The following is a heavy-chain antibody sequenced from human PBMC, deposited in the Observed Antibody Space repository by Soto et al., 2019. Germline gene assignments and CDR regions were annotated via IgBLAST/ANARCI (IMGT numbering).Heavy chain of an antibody. CDR3: ARSRVSYYYYGMDV. CDR2: IYPGDSDT. CDR1: GYRFSSYW. Sequence: PGESLKISCQTSGYRFSSYWIVWVRQMPGKGLEWMGIIYPGDSDTRYSPSFQGQVTISADKSISTAYLQWSSLKASDTAMYYCARSRVSYYYYGMDVWGQGTTVTVSS. D-gene: IGHD6-13*01. V-gene: IGHV5-51*01. J-gene: IGHJ6*02.